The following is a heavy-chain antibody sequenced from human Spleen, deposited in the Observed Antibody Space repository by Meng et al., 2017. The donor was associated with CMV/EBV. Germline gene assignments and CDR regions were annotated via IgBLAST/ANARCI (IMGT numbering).Heavy chain of an antibody. Sequence: LRLSCAASGFTFSSYAMHWVRQAPGKGLEWVAVISYDGSNKYYADSVKGRFTISRDNAKNTLYLQMNSLRAEDTAVYYCARVIWGWYFDLWGRGTLVTVSS. J-gene: IGHJ2*01. V-gene: IGHV3-30-3*01. CDR3: ARVIWGWYFDL. CDR1: GFTFSSYA. CDR2: ISYDGSNK. D-gene: IGHD3-16*01.